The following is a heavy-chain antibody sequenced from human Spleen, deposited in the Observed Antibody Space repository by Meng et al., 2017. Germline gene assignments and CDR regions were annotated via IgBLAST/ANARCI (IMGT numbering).Heavy chain of an antibody. Sequence: QVQLQQWGAGLLKPSETLSLTCAVYNGAFNGYYWTWIRQPPGKGLEWIGEINHSGSTNYNPSLKGRVTILVDSSKNQFSLRLNSVTAADTAMYYCARGGLYSGSYCRYWGQGSLVTVS. V-gene: IGHV4-34*01. CDR3: ARGGLYSGSYCRY. J-gene: IGHJ4*02. CDR2: INHSGST. D-gene: IGHD1-26*01. CDR1: NGAFNGYY.